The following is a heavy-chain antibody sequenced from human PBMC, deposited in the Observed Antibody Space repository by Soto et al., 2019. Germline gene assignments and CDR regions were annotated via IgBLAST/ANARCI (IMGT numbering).Heavy chain of an antibody. CDR1: GGSISSGGYS. Sequence: SETLSLTCAVSGGSISSGGYSWSWIRQPPGKGLEWIGYIYHSGSTYYNPSLKSRVTISVDRSKNQFSLKLSSVTAADTAVYYCARVYPGRHSSSRWWFDPWGQGTLVTVSS. CDR2: IYHSGST. V-gene: IGHV4-30-2*01. CDR3: ARVYPGRHSSSRWWFDP. D-gene: IGHD6-13*01. J-gene: IGHJ5*02.